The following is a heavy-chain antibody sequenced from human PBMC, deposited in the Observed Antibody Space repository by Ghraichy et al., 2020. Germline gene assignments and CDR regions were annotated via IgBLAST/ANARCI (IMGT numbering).Heavy chain of an antibody. CDR3: AKGRLSGGVDWTLDY. CDR2: ISGSDGRT. Sequence: GSLRLSCAASGFPFRSYAMNWVRQAPGKGLDWVSGISGSDGRTYYADAVKGRFTISRDNSKNTVHLHMNIVRVEDTATYYCAKGRLSGGVDWTLDYWGQGAMVTVSS. D-gene: IGHD1-1*01. J-gene: IGHJ4*02. CDR1: GFPFRSYA. V-gene: IGHV3-23*01.